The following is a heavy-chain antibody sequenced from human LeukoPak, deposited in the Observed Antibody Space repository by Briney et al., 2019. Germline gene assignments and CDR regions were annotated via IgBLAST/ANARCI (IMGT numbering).Heavy chain of an antibody. CDR2: ICYSGIT. CDR3: ARLRDLSTIFDY. CDR1: GGSISNSY. J-gene: IGHJ4*02. Sequence: SETLSLTCTVPGGSISNSYWSWIRQPPAKGLQWIGYICYSGITNYNPSLKSRVTISVDTPKNQFSLKLSSVTAADTAVYYCARLRDLSTIFDYWGQGTLVPVSS. V-gene: IGHV4-59*12.